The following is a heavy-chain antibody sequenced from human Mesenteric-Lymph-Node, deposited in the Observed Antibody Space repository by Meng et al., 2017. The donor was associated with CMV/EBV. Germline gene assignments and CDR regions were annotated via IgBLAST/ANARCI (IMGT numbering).Heavy chain of an antibody. CDR1: GFTFSSYA. J-gene: IGHJ4*02. D-gene: IGHD4-11*01. CDR2: ISYDGSNK. V-gene: IGHV3-30-3*01. Sequence: GESLKISCAASGFTFSSYAMHWVRQAPGKGLEWVAVISYDGSNKYYADSVKGRFTISRDNSKNTLYLQMNSLGTEDTAVYYCARDRYSNYSPCCDYWGQGTPVTVSS. CDR3: ARDRYSNYSPCCDY.